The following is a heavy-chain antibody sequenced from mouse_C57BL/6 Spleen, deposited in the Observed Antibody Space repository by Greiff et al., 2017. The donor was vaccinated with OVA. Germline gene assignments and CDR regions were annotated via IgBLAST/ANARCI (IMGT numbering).Heavy chain of an antibody. CDR2: IDPETGGT. V-gene: IGHV1-15*01. Sequence: QVQLQQSGAELVRPGASVTLSCKASGYTFTDYEMHWVKQTPVHGLEWIGAIDPETGGTAYNQKFKGKAILTADKSSSTAYMELRSLTSEDSAVYYCARYGSSYGYAMDYWGQGTSVTVSS. CDR3: ARYGSSYGYAMDY. CDR1: GYTFTDYE. J-gene: IGHJ4*01. D-gene: IGHD1-1*01.